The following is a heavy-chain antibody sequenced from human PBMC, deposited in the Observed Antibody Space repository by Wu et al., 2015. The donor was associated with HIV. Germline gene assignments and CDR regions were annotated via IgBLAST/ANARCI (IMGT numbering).Heavy chain of an antibody. CDR1: GYTFINNF. Sequence: QVQLVQSRAEVKKPGASVRVSCTAFGYTFINNFLHWVRQVPGQGPEWMGVINPRTDSTTYAQAFEGRLTMTRDTPKNTMYMELSSLRSDDTAKYYYARERVDYDSGGYRAHRGYYFDYWGQGTLVIVSS. CDR2: INPRTDST. CDR3: ARERVDYDSGGYRAHRGYYFDY. V-gene: IGHV1-46*01. J-gene: IGHJ4*02. D-gene: IGHD3-22*01.